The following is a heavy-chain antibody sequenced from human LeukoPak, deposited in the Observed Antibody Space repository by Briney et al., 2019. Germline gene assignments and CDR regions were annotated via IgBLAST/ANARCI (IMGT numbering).Heavy chain of an antibody. V-gene: IGHV5-51*01. D-gene: IGHD1-26*01. CDR3: ARLLYSTYFDY. Sequence: GESLKISCKGSGYIFSSYWIAWVRQMPGRGLEWMGIINAGNSDTRYSPSFQGQVTFSADKSISTAFLQWSSLKASDTAMYYCARLLYSTYFDYWGQGTLVTVSS. J-gene: IGHJ4*02. CDR1: GYIFSSYW. CDR2: INAGNSDT.